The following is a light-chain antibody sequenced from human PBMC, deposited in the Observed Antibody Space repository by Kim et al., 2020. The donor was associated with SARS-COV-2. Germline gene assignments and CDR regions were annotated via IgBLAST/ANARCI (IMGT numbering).Light chain of an antibody. Sequence: SPGKRTPLHCGASQSDPANCQALYQQEPGLAPRLLIYDAYNRATGIPDRFSGSGTETDFTLTISRLEPEDFAVYYCQQYGASPRTFGQGTKVDIK. J-gene: IGKJ1*01. V-gene: IGKV3D-20*01. CDR1: QSDPANC. CDR3: QQYGASPRT. CDR2: DAY.